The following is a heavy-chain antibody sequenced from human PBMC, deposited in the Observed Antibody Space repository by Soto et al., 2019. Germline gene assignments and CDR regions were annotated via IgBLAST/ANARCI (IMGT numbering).Heavy chain of an antibody. J-gene: IGHJ3*02. CDR1: GYTFTSYG. Sequence: ASVKVSCKASGYTFTSYGISWVRQAPGQGLEWMGWISAYNGNTNYTQKLQGRVTMTTDTSTSTAYMELRSLRSDDTAVYYCARDVMRVVRDSFDIWGQGTMVTVSS. CDR3: ARDVMRVVRDSFDI. D-gene: IGHD3-22*01. V-gene: IGHV1-18*01. CDR2: ISAYNGNT.